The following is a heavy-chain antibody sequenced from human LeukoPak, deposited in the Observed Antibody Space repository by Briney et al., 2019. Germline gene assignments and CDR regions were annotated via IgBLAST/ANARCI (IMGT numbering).Heavy chain of an antibody. D-gene: IGHD3-10*01. Sequence: PGGSLRLSCAASGFTVSSNYMSWVRQAPGKGLEWVSVIYSGGSTYYADSVKGRFIISRDNAKNSLQLEMNSLRVEDTALYYCAKDRGDSDHYGLDVWGQGTTVTVSS. CDR1: GFTVSSNY. V-gene: IGHV3-53*05. CDR2: IYSGGST. J-gene: IGHJ6*02. CDR3: AKDRGDSDHYGLDV.